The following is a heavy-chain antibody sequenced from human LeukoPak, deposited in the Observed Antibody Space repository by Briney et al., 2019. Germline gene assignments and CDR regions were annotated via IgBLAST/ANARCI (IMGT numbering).Heavy chain of an antibody. CDR2: ISWNRGSI. CDR3: AKGVPYDSKGWFDP. J-gene: IGHJ5*02. Sequence: PGGSLRLSCAASGFTFDDYAMHWVRHAPGKGLEWVSGISWNRGSIGYADSVKGRFTIFRDNAKNSLYLQMDSLRAEDTALYYCAKGVPYDSKGWFDPWGQGTLVTVSS. D-gene: IGHD3-22*01. V-gene: IGHV3-9*01. CDR1: GFTFDDYA.